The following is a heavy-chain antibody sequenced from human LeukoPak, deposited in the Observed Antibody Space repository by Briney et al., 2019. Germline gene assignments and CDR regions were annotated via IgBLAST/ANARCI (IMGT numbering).Heavy chain of an antibody. CDR3: ARESSSGYFYNGIDY. CDR2: ISSSGSTI. J-gene: IGHJ4*02. CDR1: GFTFSDYY. V-gene: IGHV3-11*01. D-gene: IGHD3-22*01. Sequence: GGSLRLSCAASGFTFSDYYMNWIRQAPGKGLEWVSYISSSGSTIYYADSVKGRFTISRDNAKNSLYLQMNSLRAEDTAVYYCARESSSGYFYNGIDYWGQGTLVTVSS.